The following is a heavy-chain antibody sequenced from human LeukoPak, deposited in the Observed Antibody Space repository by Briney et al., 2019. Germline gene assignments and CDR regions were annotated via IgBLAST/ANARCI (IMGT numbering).Heavy chain of an antibody. CDR3: VREGRSGSYDDY. CDR1: GFTFSSYW. Sequence: GGSLRLSCAVSGFTFSSYWMSWVRQAPGKGLEWVANIKQDGSEKYYVDSVKGRFTISRDNAKNSLYLQMNSLRAEDTAVYYCVREGRSGSYDDYWGQGTLVTVSS. D-gene: IGHD1-26*01. J-gene: IGHJ4*02. V-gene: IGHV3-7*01. CDR2: IKQDGSEK.